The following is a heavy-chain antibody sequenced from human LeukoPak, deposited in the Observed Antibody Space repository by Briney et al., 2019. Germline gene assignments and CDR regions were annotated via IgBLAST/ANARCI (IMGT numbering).Heavy chain of an antibody. Sequence: SETLSLTCTVSGGSISSYYWSWIRQPPGKGLEWIGYIYYSGSTNYNPSLKSRVTISVDTSKNQFSLKLSSVTAADTAVYYCARVVDTAMAGDYWGQGTLVTVSS. V-gene: IGHV4-59*12. D-gene: IGHD5-18*01. J-gene: IGHJ4*02. CDR2: IYYSGST. CDR1: GGSISSYY. CDR3: ARVVDTAMAGDY.